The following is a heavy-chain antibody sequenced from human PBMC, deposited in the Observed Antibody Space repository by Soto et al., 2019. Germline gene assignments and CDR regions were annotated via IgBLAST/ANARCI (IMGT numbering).Heavy chain of an antibody. J-gene: IGHJ6*02. D-gene: IGHD3-10*01. Sequence: SETLSLTCTVSGDSISSGGYYWSWIRQHPGKGLEWIGYIYYSGSTYYNPSLKSRVTISVDTSKNQFSLKLSSVTAADTAVYYCAREIGEEKRFGNGQYYYGMDVWGQGTTVTVSS. CDR2: IYYSGST. V-gene: IGHV4-31*03. CDR1: GDSISSGGYY. CDR3: AREIGEEKRFGNGQYYYGMDV.